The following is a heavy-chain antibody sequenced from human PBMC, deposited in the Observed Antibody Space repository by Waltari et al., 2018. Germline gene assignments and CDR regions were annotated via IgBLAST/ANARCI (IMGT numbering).Heavy chain of an antibody. CDR2: IKSKTDCGTT. Sequence: EVQLVESGGGLVKPGGSLRLSCAASGFTFSNAWMSWVRQAPGKGLEWVGRIKSKTDCGTTDYAAPVKGRFTISRDDSKNTLYLQMNSLKTEDTAVYYCTTDPSYSLYYYMDVWGKGTTVTVSS. CDR1: GFTFSNAW. CDR3: TTDPSYSLYYYMDV. D-gene: IGHD1-26*01. J-gene: IGHJ6*03. V-gene: IGHV3-15*01.